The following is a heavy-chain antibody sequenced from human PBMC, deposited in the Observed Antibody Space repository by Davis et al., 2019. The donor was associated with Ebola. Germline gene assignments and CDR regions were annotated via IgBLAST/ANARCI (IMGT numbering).Heavy chain of an antibody. CDR1: GFTFSSYP. Sequence: GESLKISCAASGFTFSSYPMSWVRQAPGKGLEWLSAISGSGVSTYYADSVKGRFTISRDNAKKSLYLEMNSLRAEDTAVYYCATDNWGPALWGQGTLLTVSS. CDR3: ATDNWGPAL. V-gene: IGHV3-23*01. CDR2: ISGSGVST. J-gene: IGHJ4*02. D-gene: IGHD7-27*01.